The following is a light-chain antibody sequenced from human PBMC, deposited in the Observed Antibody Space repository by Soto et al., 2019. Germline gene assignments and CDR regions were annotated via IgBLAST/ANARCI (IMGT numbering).Light chain of an antibody. Sequence: IVMTQSPVTLSVSPGERATLSCRASQSVSSTYLAWYQQKPGQAPRLLIYGASSRATGIPDRFSGSGSGTDFTLTISRLEPEDFAVYYCQQYGSFSITFGQGTRLEIK. CDR2: GAS. V-gene: IGKV3-20*01. J-gene: IGKJ5*01. CDR1: QSVSSTY. CDR3: QQYGSFSIT.